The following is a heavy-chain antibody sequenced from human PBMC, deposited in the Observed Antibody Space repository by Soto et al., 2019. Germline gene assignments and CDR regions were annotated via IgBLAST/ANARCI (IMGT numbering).Heavy chain of an antibody. CDR3: GREPLLTPDYGGSGYFDY. D-gene: IGHD4-17*01. V-gene: IGHV4-59*01. J-gene: IGHJ4*02. CDR1: GGSISSYY. Sequence: PSETLSLTCPVSGGSISSYYWSWIRQPPGKGLEWIGYIYYSGSTNYNPSLKSRVTISVDTSKNQFSLKLSSVTAADTAVYYCGREPLLTPDYGGSGYFDYWGQGTLVTVSS. CDR2: IYYSGST.